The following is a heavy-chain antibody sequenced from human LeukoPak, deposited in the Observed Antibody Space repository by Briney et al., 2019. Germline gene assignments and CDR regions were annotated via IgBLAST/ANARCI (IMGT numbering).Heavy chain of an antibody. Sequence: PSETLSLTCTVSGGSSSSGSYYWGWIRQPPGKGLEWLGSINFSGSTYYNPSLKSRVTISADTPKNQFSLKLSSVTATDTAVYYCASGGSSSWYRWFDPWGQGTLVTVSS. CDR1: GGSSSSGSYY. CDR2: INFSGST. CDR3: ASGGSSSWYRWFDP. J-gene: IGHJ5*02. D-gene: IGHD6-13*01. V-gene: IGHV4-39*01.